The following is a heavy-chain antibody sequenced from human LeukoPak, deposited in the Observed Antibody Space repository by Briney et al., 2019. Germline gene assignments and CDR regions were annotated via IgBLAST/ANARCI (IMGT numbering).Heavy chain of an antibody. CDR2: ISAYNGNT. Sequence: GASVKVSCKASVYTFTSYGISWVRQAPGQGLEWMGWISAYNGNTNYAQKLQGRVTMTTDTSTSTAYMELRSLRSDDTAVYYCARGLKRVVPAAMYYWGQGTLVTVSS. V-gene: IGHV1-18*01. CDR3: ARGLKRVVPAAMYY. CDR1: VYTFTSYG. D-gene: IGHD2-2*01. J-gene: IGHJ4*02.